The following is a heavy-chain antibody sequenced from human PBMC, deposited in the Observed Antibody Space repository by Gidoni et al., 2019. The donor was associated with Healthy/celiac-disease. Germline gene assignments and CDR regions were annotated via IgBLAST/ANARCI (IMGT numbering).Heavy chain of an antibody. D-gene: IGHD3-22*01. CDR1: GYTFTSYY. CDR2: INPSGGST. CDR3: ATGRDYYDSSGLVPDWYFDL. Sequence: QVQLVQSGAEVKKPGASVKVSCKASGYTFTSYYMHWVRQAPGQGLEWMGIINPSGGSTSYAQKFQGRVTMTRDTSTSTVYMELSSLRSEDTAVYYCATGRDYYDSSGLVPDWYFDLWGRGTLVTVSS. J-gene: IGHJ2*01. V-gene: IGHV1-46*01.